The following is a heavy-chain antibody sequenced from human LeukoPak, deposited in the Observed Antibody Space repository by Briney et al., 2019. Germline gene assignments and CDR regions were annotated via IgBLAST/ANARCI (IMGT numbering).Heavy chain of an antibody. CDR3: VKWTNYYFAL. CDR1: GFSLSSHG. Sequence: GGSLRLSCVVSGFSLSSHGMHWVRQAPGKGLEDVSAISSNGISTFYANSVKGRFTVSRDDSKNTVYLQMGSLRAEDMAVYYCVKWTNYYFALWRRGTLVTVSS. CDR2: ISSNGIST. V-gene: IGHV3-64*01. D-gene: IGHD2-8*01. J-gene: IGHJ2*01.